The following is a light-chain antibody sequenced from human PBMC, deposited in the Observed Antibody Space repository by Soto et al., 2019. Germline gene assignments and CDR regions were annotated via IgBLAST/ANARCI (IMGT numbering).Light chain of an antibody. V-gene: IGKV3-15*01. Sequence: EIVMTQSPATLSVSPGERATLSCRASQSVSSDLAWYHQKPGQAPRLLFYSASTRATGIPARFSGSGSGTEFTLPINSLQSEDFAVYYCQQYNNWPRTFGQGTKVEIK. CDR2: SAS. CDR3: QQYNNWPRT. J-gene: IGKJ1*01. CDR1: QSVSSD.